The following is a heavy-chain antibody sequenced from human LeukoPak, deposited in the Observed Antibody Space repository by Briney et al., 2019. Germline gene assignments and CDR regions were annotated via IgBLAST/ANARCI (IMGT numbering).Heavy chain of an antibody. CDR1: GGSFSGYY. CDR3: ARLGNCSGGSCFSGGHFDY. D-gene: IGHD2-15*01. V-gene: IGHV4-34*01. Sequence: SETLSLTCAVYGGSFSGYYWSWIRQPPGKGLEWIGEINHSGSTNYNPSLKSRVTISVDTSKNQFSLKLSSVTAADTAVYYCARLGNCSGGSCFSGGHFDYWGQGTLVTVSS. CDR2: INHSGST. J-gene: IGHJ4*02.